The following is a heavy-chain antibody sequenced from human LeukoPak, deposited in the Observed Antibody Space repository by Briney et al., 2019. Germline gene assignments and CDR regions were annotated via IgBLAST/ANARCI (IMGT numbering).Heavy chain of an antibody. D-gene: IGHD3-16*01. V-gene: IGHV1-2*02. CDR2: INPSSGGT. CDR3: ARDRQRAGGSAFDI. J-gene: IGHJ3*02. CDR1: GYTFTGYY. Sequence: ASVKVSCKASGYTFTGYYMHWVRQAPGQGLEWMGWINPSSGGTNYAQKFQGRVTMTRDTSISTAYMELSRLRSDDTAVYYCARDRQRAGGSAFDIWGQGTMVTVSS.